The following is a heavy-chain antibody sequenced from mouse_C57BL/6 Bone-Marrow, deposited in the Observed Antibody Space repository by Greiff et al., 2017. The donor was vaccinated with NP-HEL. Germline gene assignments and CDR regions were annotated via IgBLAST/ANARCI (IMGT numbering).Heavy chain of an antibody. Sequence: DVMLVESGEGLVKPGGSLKLSCAASGFTFSSYAMSWVRQTPEKRVEWVAYICSGGDYIYYADTVKGRFPIARDNARNTLYLQMSSLKSEDTAMYYCTRYYYGSSYVYFDYWGQGTTLTVSS. V-gene: IGHV5-9-1*02. CDR2: ICSGGDYI. J-gene: IGHJ2*01. D-gene: IGHD1-1*01. CDR3: TRYYYGSSYVYFDY. CDR1: GFTFSSYA.